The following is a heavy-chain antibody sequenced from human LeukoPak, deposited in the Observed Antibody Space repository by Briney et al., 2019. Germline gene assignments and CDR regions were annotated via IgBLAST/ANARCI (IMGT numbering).Heavy chain of an antibody. CDR1: GGSISSYY. CDR3: ARETNYYDSSGYSLKPDY. CDR2: IYYSGST. J-gene: IGHJ4*02. D-gene: IGHD3-22*01. V-gene: IGHV4-59*01. Sequence: TPSETLSLTCTVSGGSISSYYWSWIRQPPGKGLEWIGYIYYSGSTNYNPSLKSRVTISVDTSKNQFSLKLSSVTAADTAVYFCARETNYYDSSGYSLKPDYWGQGTLVTVSS.